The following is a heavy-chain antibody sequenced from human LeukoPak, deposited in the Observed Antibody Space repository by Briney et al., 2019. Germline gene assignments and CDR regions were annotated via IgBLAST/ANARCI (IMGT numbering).Heavy chain of an antibody. J-gene: IGHJ4*02. V-gene: IGHV3-21*01. CDR2: ITSSSSYL. Sequence: WGSLRLSCAASGFTFRSYSMNWVRQSPGKGLEWVSSITSSSSYLFYADSVKGRFTISRDNSKNTLYLQMNSLRAEDTAVYYCAKSRPPYDSSGYFDYWGQGTLVTVSS. CDR3: AKSRPPYDSSGYFDY. D-gene: IGHD3-22*01. CDR1: GFTFRSYS.